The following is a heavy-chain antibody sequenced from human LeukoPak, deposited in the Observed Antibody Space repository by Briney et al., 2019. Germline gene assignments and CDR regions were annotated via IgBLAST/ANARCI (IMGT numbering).Heavy chain of an antibody. J-gene: IGHJ4*02. CDR3: LRGDRRDY. CDR1: GFTFSSYS. CDR2: IDSSSGYM. V-gene: IGHV3-21*06. Sequence: GGSLRLSCAASGFTFSSYSMNWVRQAPGKGLEWASSIDSSSGYMFYADSVKGRFIISRDNAKNSLYLQMNSLRAEDTAVYYCLRGDRRDYWGQGTLVTVSS.